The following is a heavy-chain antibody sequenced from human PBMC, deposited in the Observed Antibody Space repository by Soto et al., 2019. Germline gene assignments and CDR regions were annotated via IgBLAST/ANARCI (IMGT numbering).Heavy chain of an antibody. V-gene: IGHV1-18*01. CDR1: GYTFTRNG. CDR2: ISPKSGSI. CDR3: VKDRDSNSWPSRDV. Sequence: QVHLVQSGAEVKKPGASVNVSCKTSGYTFTRNGISWVRQAPGQGLEWMGWISPKSGSIKYAQKFQGRVIMTTDTSTSTAYMELRSLRSDDTAVYYCVKDRDSNSWPSRDVWDPGTTVTVSS. D-gene: IGHD3-22*01. J-gene: IGHJ6*02.